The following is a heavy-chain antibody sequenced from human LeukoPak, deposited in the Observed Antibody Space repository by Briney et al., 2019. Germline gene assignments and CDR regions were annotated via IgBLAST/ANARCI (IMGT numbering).Heavy chain of an antibody. J-gene: IGHJ4*02. CDR3: VRVRIMITFGGLDYFDY. V-gene: IGHV4-59*12. CDR2: IYYSGST. CDR1: GGSISSYY. Sequence: SETLSLTCTVSGGSISSYYWSWIRQPPGKGLEWIGYIYYSGSTNYNPSLKSRVTISVDTSKNQFSLKLSSVTAADTAVYYCVRVRIMITFGGLDYFDYWGQGTLVTVSS. D-gene: IGHD3-16*01.